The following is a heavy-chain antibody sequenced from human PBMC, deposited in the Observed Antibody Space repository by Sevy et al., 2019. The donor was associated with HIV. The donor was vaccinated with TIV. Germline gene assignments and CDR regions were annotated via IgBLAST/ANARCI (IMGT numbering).Heavy chain of an antibody. V-gene: IGHV1-69*13. CDR1: GGTFSSYA. Sequence: ASVKVSCKASGGTFSSYAISWVRQAPGQGLEWMGGIIPIFGTANYAQKFQGRVTITADESTSTAYMELSSLRSEDTAVYYCASHSGRYRDWFDPWGQGTLVTVSS. CDR3: ASHSGRYRDWFDP. D-gene: IGHD1-26*01. J-gene: IGHJ5*02. CDR2: IIPIFGTA.